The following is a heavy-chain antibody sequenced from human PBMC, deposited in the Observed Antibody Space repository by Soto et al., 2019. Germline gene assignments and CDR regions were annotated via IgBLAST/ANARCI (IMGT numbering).Heavy chain of an antibody. Sequence: ASVKVSCKASGYTFTSYDINWVRQATGQGLEWMGWMNPNSGNTGYAQKFQGRVTMTRNTSISTAYMELSSLRSEDTAVYYCAREGGVAATHRYYYYYMDVWGKGTTFTVS. CDR2: MNPNSGNT. CDR1: GYTFTSYD. V-gene: IGHV1-8*01. J-gene: IGHJ6*03. D-gene: IGHD2-15*01. CDR3: AREGGVAATHRYYYYYMDV.